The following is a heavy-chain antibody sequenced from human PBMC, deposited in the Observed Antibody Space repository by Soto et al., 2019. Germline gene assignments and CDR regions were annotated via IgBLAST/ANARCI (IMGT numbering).Heavy chain of an antibody. D-gene: IGHD3-10*01. J-gene: IGHJ4*02. CDR1: GASIGNYY. V-gene: IGHV4-59*01. CDR2: IYHSGTT. Sequence: PSETLSLTCSVSGASIGNYYWSWIRQPPGKGLEWLGYIYHSGTTSYNPSPQSRVTISLDTSKNQFSLKLTSATAADTAVYYCARHLNYNYFDYWGQGTLVTVSS. CDR3: ARHLNYNYFDY.